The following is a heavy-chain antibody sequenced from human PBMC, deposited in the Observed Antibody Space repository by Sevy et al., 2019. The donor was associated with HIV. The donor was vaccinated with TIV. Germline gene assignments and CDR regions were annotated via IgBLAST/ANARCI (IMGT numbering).Heavy chain of an antibody. CDR2: ISYDGSNK. Sequence: GGSLRLSCAASGFIFSNYAMHWVRQAPGKGLEWVAVISYDGSNKYYAASVKGRFTISRDNSKNTVDLQMRSLTGEDTVVDYSTKGLGVSCDHESDQTNLPAIRDYWGQGTPVTVSS. CDR3: TKGLGVSCDHESDQTNLPAIRDY. V-gene: IGHV3-30*18. J-gene: IGHJ4*02. CDR1: GFIFSNYA. D-gene: IGHD3-16*01.